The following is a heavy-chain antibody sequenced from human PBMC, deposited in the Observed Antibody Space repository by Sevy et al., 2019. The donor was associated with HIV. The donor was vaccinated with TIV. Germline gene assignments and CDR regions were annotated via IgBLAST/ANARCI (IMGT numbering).Heavy chain of an antibody. CDR3: ARAWSGTYLIGY. V-gene: IGHV3-23*01. CDR2: IGSSGGST. D-gene: IGHD1-26*01. CDR1: GFTFSSYA. Sequence: GGSLRLSCAASGFTFSSYAMNWVRQAPGKGLEWVSAIGSSGGSTYYADSVKGRFTSSRDNSKNMRYLQMNSLRADDTAVYYCARAWSGTYLIGYWGQGTLVTVSS. J-gene: IGHJ4*02.